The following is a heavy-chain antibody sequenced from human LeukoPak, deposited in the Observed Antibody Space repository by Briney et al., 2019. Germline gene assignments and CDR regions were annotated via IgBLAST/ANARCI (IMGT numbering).Heavy chain of an antibody. D-gene: IGHD5-18*01. V-gene: IGHV3-74*01. CDR2: INRDGSST. CDR3: ARGGGYSYGSFDY. CDR1: GLIFSSYW. J-gene: IGHJ4*02. Sequence: GGSLRLSCAASGLIFSSYWMHWVRQAPGKGLVWVSRINRDGSSTSYADSVKGRFTISRDNAKNTLYLQMNSLRAEDTAVYYCARGGGYSYGSFDYWGQGTLVTVSS.